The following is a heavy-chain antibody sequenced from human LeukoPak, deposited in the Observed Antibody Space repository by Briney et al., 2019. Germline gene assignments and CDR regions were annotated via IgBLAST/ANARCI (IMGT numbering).Heavy chain of an antibody. Sequence: GGSLRLSCAASGFTFSDYYMSWIRQAPGKGLEWVSYISLSGNYTKYADSVKGRFTISRDNAKNSLFLQMNSLRAEDTAVYYCAKERDSRGYFDYWGQGTLVTVSS. CDR1: GFTFSDYY. CDR3: AKERDSRGYFDY. V-gene: IGHV3-11*05. CDR2: ISLSGNYT. D-gene: IGHD3-22*01. J-gene: IGHJ4*02.